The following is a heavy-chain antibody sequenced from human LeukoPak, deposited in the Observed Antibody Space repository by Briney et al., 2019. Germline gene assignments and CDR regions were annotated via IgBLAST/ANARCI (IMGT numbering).Heavy chain of an antibody. V-gene: IGHV3-30*02. J-gene: IGHJ6*03. CDR3: ARDRLTYMDV. CDR2: IRYDGSNK. CDR1: GFTFSSYG. Sequence: GGSLRLSCAASGFTFSSYGMHCVRQAPGKGLEGVAFIRYDGSNKYYADSVKGRFTISRDNSKNTLYLQMNSLRAEDTAVYYCARDRLTYMDVWGKGTTVTISS.